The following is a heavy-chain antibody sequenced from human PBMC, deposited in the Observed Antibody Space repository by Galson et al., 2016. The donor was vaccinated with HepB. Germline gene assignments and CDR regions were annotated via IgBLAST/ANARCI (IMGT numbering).Heavy chain of an antibody. CDR3: IKSDYGDY. Sequence: SLRLSCAASGSTFSNYWMHWVRQAPGKGLVWVSRIRGDGTSTSYADSVKGRFTISRDNAKNTLYLQMNSLRAEDTAMYYCIKSDYGDYWGQGTLVTVSS. V-gene: IGHV3-74*01. J-gene: IGHJ4*02. CDR2: IRGDGTST. CDR1: GSTFSNYW.